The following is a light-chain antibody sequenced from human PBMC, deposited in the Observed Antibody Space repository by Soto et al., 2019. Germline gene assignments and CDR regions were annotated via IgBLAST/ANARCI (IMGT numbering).Light chain of an antibody. V-gene: IGKV1-5*01. CDR1: QSISNR. CDR2: DAS. CDR3: QQYDTYST. Sequence: DIQMTQSPCTVSASVGDRVTITCRASQSISNRLAWYHQKPGKTPNLLIYDASNLGSGVPSRFSGSGSGTEFTLTISSLQPDDFATYYCQQYDTYSTFGQGTKVDIK. J-gene: IGKJ1*01.